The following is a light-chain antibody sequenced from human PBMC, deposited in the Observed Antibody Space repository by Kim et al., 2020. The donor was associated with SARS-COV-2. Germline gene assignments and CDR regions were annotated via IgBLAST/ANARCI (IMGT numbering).Light chain of an antibody. V-gene: IGKV1-5*01. Sequence: AYVGDRVTITCRASQSIRSWLAWYQQKPGKAPKLLIYYASGLDSGVPSRFSGSGSGPEFTLTISSLQSDDSATYYCQQYNSYPWTFCQGTKVDIK. CDR2: YAS. J-gene: IGKJ1*01. CDR3: QQYNSYPWT. CDR1: QSIRSW.